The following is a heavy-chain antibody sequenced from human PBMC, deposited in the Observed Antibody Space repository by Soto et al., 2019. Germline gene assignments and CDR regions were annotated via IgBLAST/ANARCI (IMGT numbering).Heavy chain of an antibody. CDR1: GYTFTSYD. Sequence: QVQLVQSGAEVKKPGASVKVSCKASGYTFTSYDINWVRQATGQGLEWMGWMNPNSGNTGYAQKFQGGVAITRHTPISTAYMELSSLRSADTAVSSCSRAPSSSWRFVYWGQVTLVTVSS. D-gene: IGHD6-13*01. CDR2: MNPNSGNT. CDR3: SRAPSSSWRFVY. J-gene: IGHJ4*02. V-gene: IGHV1-8*01.